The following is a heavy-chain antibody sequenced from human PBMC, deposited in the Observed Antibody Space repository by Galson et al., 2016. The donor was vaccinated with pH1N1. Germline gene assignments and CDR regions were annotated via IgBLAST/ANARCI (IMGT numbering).Heavy chain of an antibody. V-gene: IGHV2-70*04. D-gene: IGHD2-15*01. CDR2: IEWDDDK. Sequence: PALVKPTQTLTLTCTFSGFSLTTSGMRVSWIRQPPGKALEWLARIEWDDDKFYSTSLKTRLTISKDTSKNQVVLTMTNMDPVDTATYYCGRNPAFVGGAIDVWGQGTRVTVSS. CDR1: GFSLTTSGMR. J-gene: IGHJ3*01. CDR3: GRNPAFVGGAIDV.